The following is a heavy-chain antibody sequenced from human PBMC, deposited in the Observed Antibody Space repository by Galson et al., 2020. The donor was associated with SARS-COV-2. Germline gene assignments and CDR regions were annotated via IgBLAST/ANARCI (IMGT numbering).Heavy chain of an antibody. V-gene: IGHV3-48*01. Sequence: GGSLRLSCAASGFTFSSYSMNWVRQAPGKGLEWVSYISSSSSTIYYADSVKGQFTISRDNAKNSLYLQMNSLRAEDTAVYYCARDLSRITIFGVVTYYGMDVWGQGTTVTVSS. D-gene: IGHD3-3*01. J-gene: IGHJ6*02. CDR2: ISSSSSTI. CDR3: ARDLSRITIFGVVTYYGMDV. CDR1: GFTFSSYS.